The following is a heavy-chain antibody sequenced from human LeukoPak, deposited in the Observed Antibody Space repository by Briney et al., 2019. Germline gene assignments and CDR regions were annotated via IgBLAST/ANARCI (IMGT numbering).Heavy chain of an antibody. CDR1: GYTSTSYD. CDR2: MNPNSGNT. CDR3: ARTHKWQWLVKRRAFDI. D-gene: IGHD6-19*01. V-gene: IGHV1-8*01. Sequence: GASVKVSCKASGYTSTSYDIHWVRPATGQGLEWMGWMNPNSGNTGYEQKFQGRVTMTRNTSISTAYMELSSVRSEDTAVYYTARTHKWQWLVKRRAFDIWGQGTMVTVSS. J-gene: IGHJ3*02.